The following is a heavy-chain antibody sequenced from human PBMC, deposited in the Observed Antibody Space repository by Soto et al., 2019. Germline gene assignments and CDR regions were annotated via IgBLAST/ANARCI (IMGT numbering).Heavy chain of an antibody. J-gene: IGHJ5*01. D-gene: IGHD1-7*01. CDR2: ISSSGSFM. V-gene: IGHV3-21*01. CDR3: ARDPPTGTTLDWVDS. CDR1: GFSFSSDS. Sequence: EVQLVESGGGLVKPGGSLRLSCAASGFSFSSDSMGWVRQAPGKGLEWVSSISSSGSFMNYADSVKGRFTISRDNAKNSLYLQMSSLKDEGTAVYYCARDPPTGTTLDWVDSWGQGTLVTVSS.